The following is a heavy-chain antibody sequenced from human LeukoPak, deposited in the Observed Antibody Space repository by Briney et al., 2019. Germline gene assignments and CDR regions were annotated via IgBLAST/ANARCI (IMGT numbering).Heavy chain of an antibody. CDR3: TRGSIAYYYMDV. J-gene: IGHJ6*03. Sequence: PSETLSLTCTVSGGSISSYYWSWIRQPPGTGLERIGNIYYSGSTNYNPSLKSRVTISVDTSKNQFSLKLSFVTAADTAVYYCTRGSIAYYYMDVWGKGTTVTISS. D-gene: IGHD3-22*01. CDR2: IYYSGST. CDR1: GGSISSYY. V-gene: IGHV4-59*01.